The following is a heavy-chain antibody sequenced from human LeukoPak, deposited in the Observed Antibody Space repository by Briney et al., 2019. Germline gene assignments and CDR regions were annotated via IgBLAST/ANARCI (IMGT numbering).Heavy chain of an antibody. J-gene: IGHJ4*02. V-gene: IGHV4-59*12. CDR3: ARDTFAGARVIDY. CDR2: IYYSGST. CDR1: GGSISSYY. Sequence: SETLSLTCTVSGGSISSYYWSWIRQPPGKGLEWIGSIYYSGSTYYNPSLKSRVTISVDTSKNQFSLKLSSVTAADTAVYYCARDTFAGARVIDYWGQGTLVTVSS. D-gene: IGHD3-16*01.